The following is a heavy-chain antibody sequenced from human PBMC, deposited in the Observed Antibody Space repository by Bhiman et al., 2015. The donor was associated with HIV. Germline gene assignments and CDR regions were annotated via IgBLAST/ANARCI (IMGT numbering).Heavy chain of an antibody. CDR2: IKSVTDGGTT. D-gene: IGHD1-7*01. V-gene: IGHV3-15*01. CDR1: GFTFINAW. Sequence: EVQLVDSGGGLAYPGGSLRLSCAASGFTFINAWMSWVRQSPGKGLEWVGRIKSVTDGGTTDYATPVKGRFIISRDDSKNTLYLQMNRLKAEDTALYYCAIDLELAFDPWGQGTLVTVSS. J-gene: IGHJ5*02. CDR3: AIDLELAFDP.